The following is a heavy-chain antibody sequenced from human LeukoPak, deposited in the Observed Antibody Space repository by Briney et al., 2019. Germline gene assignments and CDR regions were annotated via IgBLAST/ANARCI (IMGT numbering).Heavy chain of an antibody. CDR3: ARGAADRNNYYYYIDV. J-gene: IGHJ6*03. Sequence: SETLSLTCTVSGYSIGSGYFWGWIRQPPGKGLEWIGNIYHTGSTYYNPSLKSRVTISVDTSKNQFSLKLKSVTAADTAVYYCARGAADRNNYYYYIDVWGNGTTVTVSS. CDR1: GYSIGSGYF. D-gene: IGHD1/OR15-1a*01. CDR2: IYHTGST. V-gene: IGHV4-38-2*02.